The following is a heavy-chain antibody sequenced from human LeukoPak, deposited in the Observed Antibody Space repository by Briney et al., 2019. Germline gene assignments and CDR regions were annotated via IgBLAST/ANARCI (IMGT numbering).Heavy chain of an antibody. V-gene: IGHV4-61*01. CDR3: AREADYYDSSGYYYSPLYYFDY. CDR2: IYYSGST. Sequence: PSEILSLTCTVSGGSVTSGSYYWSWIRQPPGKGLEWIGYIYYSGSTNYNPSLKSRVTISVDTSKNQFSLKLSSVTAADTAVYYCAREADYYDSSGYYYSPLYYFDYWGQGTLVTVSS. J-gene: IGHJ4*02. CDR1: GGSVTSGSYY. D-gene: IGHD3-22*01.